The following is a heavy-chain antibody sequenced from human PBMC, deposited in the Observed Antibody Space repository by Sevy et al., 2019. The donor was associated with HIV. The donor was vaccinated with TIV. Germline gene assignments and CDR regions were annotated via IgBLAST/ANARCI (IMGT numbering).Heavy chain of an antibody. D-gene: IGHD4-4*01. V-gene: IGHV1-2*02. CDR3: ATEYSDDY. Sequence: ASVKVSCKASGHTFSDYYIQWVRQAPGQGLEWMGWINSNSGAISYAQKFQGRVTMTSDTSISTVYMELSRLRSDDTAVYYCATEYSDDYWGQGTLVTVSS. CDR2: INSNSGAI. CDR1: GHTFSDYY. J-gene: IGHJ4*02.